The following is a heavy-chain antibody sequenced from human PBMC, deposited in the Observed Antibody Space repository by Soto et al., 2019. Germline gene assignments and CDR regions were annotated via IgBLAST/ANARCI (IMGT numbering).Heavy chain of an antibody. D-gene: IGHD6-13*01. V-gene: IGHV4-59*01. J-gene: IGHJ6*03. Sequence: QVQLQESGPGLVKPSETLSLTCTVSGGAISPYYWTWIRPPPGKGLEWIGFVNYSGNTNYNPSLESRVTISVETSRNRFSLNLTSATAADTAVYYCARKGAAASYAHYYMDVWGRGTAVTVSS. CDR3: ARKGAAASYAHYYMDV. CDR1: GGAISPYY. CDR2: VNYSGNT.